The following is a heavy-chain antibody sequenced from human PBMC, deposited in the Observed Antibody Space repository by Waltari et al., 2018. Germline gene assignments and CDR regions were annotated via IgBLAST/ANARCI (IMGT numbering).Heavy chain of an antibody. Sequence: SGFTFSNYGMNWMRQAPGKGLEWVAAISGRGDVTYYADSVKGRFTISRDNSHNFLYLQMNTLSAEDTAVYYCSLDSWGQGTLVTVSP. CDR3: SLDS. J-gene: IGHJ5*02. V-gene: IGHV3-23*01. CDR1: GFTFSNYG. CDR2: ISGRGDVT.